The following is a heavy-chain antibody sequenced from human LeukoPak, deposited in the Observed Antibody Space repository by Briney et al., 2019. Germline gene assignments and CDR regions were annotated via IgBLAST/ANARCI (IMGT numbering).Heavy chain of an antibody. V-gene: IGHV3-20*04. J-gene: IGHJ4*02. CDR2: INWNGGST. CDR3: ARDRNCGGDCYDRSFDY. Sequence: GGSLRLSCAASGFTFDDYGMSWVRQAPGKGLEWVSGINWNGGSTGYADSVKGRFTISRDNAKNSLYLQMNSLRAEDTALYYCARDRNCGGDCYDRSFDYWGQGTLVTVSS. CDR1: GFTFDDYG. D-gene: IGHD2-21*02.